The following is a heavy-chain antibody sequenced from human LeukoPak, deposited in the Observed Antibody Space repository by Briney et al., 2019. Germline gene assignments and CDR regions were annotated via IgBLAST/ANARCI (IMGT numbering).Heavy chain of an antibody. D-gene: IGHD3-10*01. V-gene: IGHV3-53*01. Sequence: GGSLRLSCTVSGFTVSSNSMSWVRQAPGKGLEWVSFIYSDSTHYSDSVKGRFTISRDNSKNTLYLQMSSLRAEDTAVYYCARDESATLYYASGIGWGQGTLVTVSS. CDR3: ARDESATLYYASGIG. J-gene: IGHJ4*02. CDR1: GFTVSSNS. CDR2: IYSDST.